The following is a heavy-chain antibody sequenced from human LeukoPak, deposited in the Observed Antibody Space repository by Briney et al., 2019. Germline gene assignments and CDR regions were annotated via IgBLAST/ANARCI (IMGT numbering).Heavy chain of an antibody. J-gene: IGHJ4*02. Sequence: GESLKISCKASGYTLTSYWIGWVRQMPGKGLEWMGIIYPADSDTTYSPSFQGQVTISADKSISTAYLQWSSLKASDTAIYYCARPGVVGATYYFDYWGQGTLVTVSS. CDR1: GYTLTSYW. CDR2: IYPADSDT. V-gene: IGHV5-51*01. CDR3: ARPGVVGATYYFDY. D-gene: IGHD1-26*01.